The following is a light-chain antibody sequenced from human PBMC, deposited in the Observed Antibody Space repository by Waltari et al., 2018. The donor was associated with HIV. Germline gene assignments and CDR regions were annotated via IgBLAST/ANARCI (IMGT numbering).Light chain of an antibody. CDR2: WAS. J-gene: IGKJ1*01. CDR3: QQYYTTPRT. CDR1: QSVLYSSNNKNY. V-gene: IGKV4-1*01. Sequence: DFVMTHSPDSLAVSLGERAPINCKSSQSVLYSSNNKNYLAWYQQKPGQPPKLLIYWASTRESGVPDRFTGTGSGTDFTLTISSLQAEDVAVYYCQQYYTTPRTFGQGTKVVIK.